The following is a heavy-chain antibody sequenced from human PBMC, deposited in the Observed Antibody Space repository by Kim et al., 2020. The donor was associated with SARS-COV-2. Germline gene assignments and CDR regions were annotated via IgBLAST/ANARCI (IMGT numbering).Heavy chain of an antibody. V-gene: IGHV4-34*01. CDR2: IYHSGST. CDR1: GGSFSGYY. J-gene: IGHJ4*02. Sequence: SETLSLTCAVYGGSFSGYYWSWIRQPPGKGLEWIGEIYHSGSTNYNPSLKSRVTISVDTSKNQFSLKLSSVTAADTAVYYCARGRGILLDWGQGTLVTVSS. D-gene: IGHD3-16*01. CDR3: ARGRGILLD.